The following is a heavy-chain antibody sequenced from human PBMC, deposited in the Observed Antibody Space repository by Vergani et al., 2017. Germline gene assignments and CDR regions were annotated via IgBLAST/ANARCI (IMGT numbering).Heavy chain of an antibody. D-gene: IGHD4-11*01. J-gene: IGHJ6*03. CDR2: IDHTGRP. V-gene: IGHV4-34*01. CDR1: GGSFTSYH. CDR3: ARVNTETNGHLYYYYYMDV. Sequence: QVQLQQLGGGLLKPSETLSLTCVVNGGSFTSYHWTWIRQSPGEGLEWVGDIDHTGRPDYNPSLQSRLTMSVDKSRNQFSLTLNSVTATDTAIYFCARVNTETNGHLYYYYYMDVWGQGTAVTVS.